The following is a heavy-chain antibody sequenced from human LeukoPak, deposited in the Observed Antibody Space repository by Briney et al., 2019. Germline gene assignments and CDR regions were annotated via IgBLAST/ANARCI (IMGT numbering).Heavy chain of an antibody. D-gene: IGHD3-22*01. V-gene: IGHV3-33*06. J-gene: IGHJ1*01. Sequence: GGSLRLSCAASGFTFSSYGMHWVRQAPGKGLEWVAVIWYDGSNKYYADSVKGRFTISRDNSKNTLYLQMNSLRAEDTVVYYCAKDQDYYDTSGYYYVGDFQHWGQGTLVTVSS. CDR3: AKDQDYYDTSGYYYVGDFQH. CDR1: GFTFSSYG. CDR2: IWYDGSNK.